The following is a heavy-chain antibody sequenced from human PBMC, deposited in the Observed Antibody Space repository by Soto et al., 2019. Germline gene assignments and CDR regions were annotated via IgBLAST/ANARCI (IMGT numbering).Heavy chain of an antibody. Sequence: QVQLVQSGAEVKKPGASVKVSCKASGYTFTGYYMHWVRQAPGQGLEWMGWINPNSGGTNYAQKFQGRVTMTRDTSISTAYMELSRLRSDDTAVDYCERDHCQDTATGEVPGYWGQGTLVTVSS. CDR2: INPNSGGT. J-gene: IGHJ4*02. CDR1: GYTFTGYY. D-gene: IGHD5-18*01. CDR3: ERDHCQDTATGEVPGY. V-gene: IGHV1-2*02.